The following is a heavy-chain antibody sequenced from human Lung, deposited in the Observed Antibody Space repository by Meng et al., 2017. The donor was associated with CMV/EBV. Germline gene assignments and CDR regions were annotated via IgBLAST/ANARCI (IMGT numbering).Heavy chain of an antibody. D-gene: IGHD6-13*01. V-gene: IGHV3-9*01. CDR1: GFNIDDYS. CDR3: AKVLFTGSWPGGYFAY. CDR2: FGWENAGV. J-gene: IGHJ4*02. Sequence: SCAISGFNIDDYSIHWFRQPPGKGLEWVSGFGWENAGVGYADSVKGRFTISRDSAKKSLFLQMNSLRPEDTALYYCAKVLFTGSWPGGYFAYWGQGTQVTVSS.